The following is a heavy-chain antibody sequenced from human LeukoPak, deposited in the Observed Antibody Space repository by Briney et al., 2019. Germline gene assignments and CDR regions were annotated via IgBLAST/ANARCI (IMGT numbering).Heavy chain of an antibody. CDR1: GYIFINYG. V-gene: IGHV1-18*01. CDR2: ISPYNGHT. J-gene: IGHJ4*02. CDR3: AKTRDTVLNEY. Sequence: SVKVSCKASGYIFINYGISWVRQAPGQGLEWMGWISPYNGHTNYAPNLQDRLTMTTDTSTSTAYMELRSLRSDDTAVYYCAKTRDTVLNEYWGQGTLVTVSS.